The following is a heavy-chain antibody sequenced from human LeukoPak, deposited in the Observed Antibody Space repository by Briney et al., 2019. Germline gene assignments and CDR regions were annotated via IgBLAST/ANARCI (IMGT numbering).Heavy chain of an antibody. CDR2: INPNSGGT. Sequence: ASVKVSCKASGYTFTGYYMHWVRQAPGQGLEWMGWINPNSGGTNFPQKFQGRVTMTRDTSISTAYMELSRLRSDDTAVYYCVRRGDYYDSSGYEGFEYWGQGTLVTVSS. CDR1: GYTFTGYY. J-gene: IGHJ4*02. D-gene: IGHD3-22*01. V-gene: IGHV1-2*02. CDR3: VRRGDYYDSSGYEGFEY.